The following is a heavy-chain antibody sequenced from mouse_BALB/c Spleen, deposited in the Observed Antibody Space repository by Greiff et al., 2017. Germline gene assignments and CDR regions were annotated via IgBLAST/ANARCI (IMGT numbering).Heavy chain of an antibody. CDR3: ARGYYGYGDFDV. CDR2: IYHGDGST. Sequence: QVQLQQSGPELVKPGALVKISCKASGYIFTSYDINWVKQRPGQGLGWIGWIYHGDGSTKYNEKFKGKATLTADNSSSTAYMLRSSLTSENSAVYCWARGYYGYGDFDVWGAGTTVTVSS. CDR1: GYIFTSYD. J-gene: IGHJ1*01. D-gene: IGHD1-2*01. V-gene: IGHV1S56*01.